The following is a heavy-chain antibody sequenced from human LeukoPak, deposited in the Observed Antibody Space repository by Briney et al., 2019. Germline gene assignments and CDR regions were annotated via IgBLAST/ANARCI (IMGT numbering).Heavy chain of an antibody. CDR2: ISGSGGST. J-gene: IGHJ1*01. D-gene: IGHD6-19*01. Sequence: PGGSLRLSCAASGFTFSSYAMSWVRQAPGKGLEWVSAISGSGGSTYYADSVKGRFTISRDNSKNTLYLQMNSLRAEDTAVYYCAKEKVARYSSGWYVQYFQHWGQGTLVTVSS. CDR3: AKEKVARYSSGWYVQYFQH. CDR1: GFTFSSYA. V-gene: IGHV3-23*01.